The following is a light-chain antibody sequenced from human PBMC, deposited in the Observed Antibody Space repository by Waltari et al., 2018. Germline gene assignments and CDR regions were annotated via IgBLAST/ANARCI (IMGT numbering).Light chain of an antibody. Sequence: QSILTQPTSVSGAPGQRVTIPCTGSSSNIGAGLDAPWYQAFPGTAPQPLIYGKNNRPSGVPDRFPGSKSGSSASLAINGLQAEDEADYYCQAFDSNVRGGVVFGGGTKVTVL. V-gene: IGLV1-40*01. CDR3: QAFDSNVRGGVV. CDR1: SSNIGAGLD. J-gene: IGLJ3*02. CDR2: GKN.